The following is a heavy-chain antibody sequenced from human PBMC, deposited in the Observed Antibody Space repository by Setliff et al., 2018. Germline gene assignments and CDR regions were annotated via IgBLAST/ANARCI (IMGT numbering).Heavy chain of an antibody. V-gene: IGHV4-39*07. CDR3: ARDQFSSGWYGPPESYFDC. D-gene: IGHD6-19*01. Sequence: PSETLSLTCIVSGASINSSTFFWGWIRQPPGKGLEWIGSIYYSGTTYYNPSVRSRVTISVDTSKNQFSLQLSSVSDGDTAVYYCARDQFSSGWYGPPESYFDCWGQGILVTVSS. J-gene: IGHJ4*02. CDR1: GASINSSTFF. CDR2: IYYSGTT.